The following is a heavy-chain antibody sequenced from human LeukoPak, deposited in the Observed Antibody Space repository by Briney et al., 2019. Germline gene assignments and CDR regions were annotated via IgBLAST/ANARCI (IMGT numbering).Heavy chain of an antibody. CDR1: GFTFGDYA. D-gene: IGHD6-19*01. CDR2: ISWNSGSI. CDR3: AKAPGIAVAGTGFDY. V-gene: IGHV3-9*01. J-gene: IGHJ4*02. Sequence: PGGSLRLSCAASGFTFGDYAMHWVRQAPGKGLEWVSGISWNSGSIGYADSVKGRFTISRDNAKNSLYLQMNSLRAEDTALYYCAKAPGIAVAGTGFDYWGQGTLVTVSS.